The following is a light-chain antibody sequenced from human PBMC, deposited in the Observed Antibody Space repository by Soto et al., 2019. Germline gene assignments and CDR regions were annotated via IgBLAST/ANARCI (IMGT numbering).Light chain of an antibody. CDR2: EVS. Sequence: QSVLTQPASVSGSPGQSITISCTGTSSDVGSYNLVSWYQQHPGKAPKLMIYEVSKRPSGVSNRFSGSKSGNTASLTISGXXXXDEADYYCCSYAGSSFYVFGTGTKLTVL. V-gene: IGLV2-23*02. CDR3: CSYAGSSFYV. CDR1: SSDVGSYNL. J-gene: IGLJ1*01.